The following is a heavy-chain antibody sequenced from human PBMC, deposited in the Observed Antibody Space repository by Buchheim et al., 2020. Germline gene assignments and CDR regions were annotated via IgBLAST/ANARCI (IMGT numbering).Heavy chain of an antibody. CDR1: GGSFSGYY. Sequence: QVQLQQWGAGLLKPSETLSLTCAVYGGSFSGYYWSWIRQPPGKGLEWIGEINHSGSTNYNPSLKSRVTISVDTSKHPFSLKLSSVTAADTAVYYCARVAGGWKNWFDPWGQGTL. J-gene: IGHJ5*02. V-gene: IGHV4-34*01. CDR3: ARVAGGWKNWFDP. D-gene: IGHD6-19*01. CDR2: INHSGST.